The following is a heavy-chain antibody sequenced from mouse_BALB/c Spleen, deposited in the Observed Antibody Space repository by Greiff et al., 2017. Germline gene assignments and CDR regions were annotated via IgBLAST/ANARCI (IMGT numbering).Heavy chain of an antibody. CDR1: GYTFTDYA. CDR3: ASNYYFDY. D-gene: IGHD1-3*01. CDR2: ISTYYGDA. V-gene: IGHV1-67*01. J-gene: IGHJ2*01. Sequence: QVQLQQSGAELVRPGVSVKISCKGSGYTFTDYAIHWVKQSPAKSLEWIGAISTYYGDASYNQKFKDKDTMTVDKSSSTAYMELARLTSEDSAIYYCASNYYFDYWGQGTTLTVSA.